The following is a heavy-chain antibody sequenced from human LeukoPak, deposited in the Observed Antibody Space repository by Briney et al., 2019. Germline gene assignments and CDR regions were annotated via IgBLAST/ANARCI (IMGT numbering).Heavy chain of an antibody. Sequence: PGGSLRLSCAASGFNFSIYSMNWVRQAPGKGLEYVSAISGNGGSTYYANSVKGRFTISRDNSKNTLYLQMGSLRAEDMAVYYCAREDSIAAAVDYWGQGTLVTVSS. D-gene: IGHD6-13*01. CDR3: AREDSIAAAVDY. J-gene: IGHJ4*02. CDR2: ISGNGGST. CDR1: GFNFSIYS. V-gene: IGHV3-64*01.